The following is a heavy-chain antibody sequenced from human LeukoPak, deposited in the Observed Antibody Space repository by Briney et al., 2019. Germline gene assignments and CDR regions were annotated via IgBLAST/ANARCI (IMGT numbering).Heavy chain of an antibody. D-gene: IGHD2-15*01. CDR2: IWYDGSNK. J-gene: IGHJ4*02. CDR1: GFTFSSYG. Sequence: GGSLRLSCAASGFTFSSYGMHWVRQAPGKGLEWVAVIWYDGSNKYYADSVKGRFTISRDNSKNTLYLQMNSLRAEDTAVYYCAKDTVVVVADKDYWGQGTLVTVSS. CDR3: AKDTVVVVADKDY. V-gene: IGHV3-33*06.